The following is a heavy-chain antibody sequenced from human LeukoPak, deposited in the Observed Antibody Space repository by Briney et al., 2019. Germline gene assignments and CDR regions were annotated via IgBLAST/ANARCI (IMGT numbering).Heavy chain of an antibody. CDR1: GYTFIGYY. Sequence: ASVKVSCKASGYTFIGYYMHWVRQAPGQGLEWMGWINPNSGGTNYAQKFQGRVTMTRDRSISTAYMELSRLRSDDTAVYYCAREENNGYFDYWGQGTLVTVSS. V-gene: IGHV1-2*02. J-gene: IGHJ4*02. CDR2: INPNSGGT. D-gene: IGHD2-8*01. CDR3: AREENNGYFDY.